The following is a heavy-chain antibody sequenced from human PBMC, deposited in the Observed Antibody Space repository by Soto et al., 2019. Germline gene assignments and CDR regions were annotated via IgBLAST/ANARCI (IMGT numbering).Heavy chain of an antibody. Sequence: SETLSLTCAVSGGSISSGGYSWSWIRQPPGKGLEWIGYIYHSGSTYYNPSLKSRVTISVDRSKNQFSLKLSSVTAADTAVYYCASSGSQSDAFDVWGQGTVVTVSS. D-gene: IGHD3-22*01. CDR1: GGSISSGGYS. CDR3: ASSGSQSDAFDV. J-gene: IGHJ3*01. CDR2: IYHSGST. V-gene: IGHV4-30-2*01.